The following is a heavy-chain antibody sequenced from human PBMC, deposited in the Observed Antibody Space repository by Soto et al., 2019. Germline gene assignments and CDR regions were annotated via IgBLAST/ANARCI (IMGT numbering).Heavy chain of an antibody. D-gene: IGHD2-2*01. J-gene: IGHJ6*02. CDR2: IIPISGTA. CDR3: ARSQGSSTSLEIYHYYYYGMDV. CDR1: GGTFSSYA. Sequence: QVQLVQSGAEVKKPGSSVKVSCKASGGTFSSYAISWVRQAPGQGLEWMGGIIPISGTANYAQKFQGRVTITADESTSTAYMELSSLRSEDTAVYYWARSQGSSTSLEIYHYYYYGMDVWGQGTTVTVSS. V-gene: IGHV1-69*01.